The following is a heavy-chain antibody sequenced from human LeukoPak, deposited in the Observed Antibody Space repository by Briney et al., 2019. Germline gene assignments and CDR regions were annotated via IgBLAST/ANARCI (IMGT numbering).Heavy chain of an antibody. Sequence: SETLSLTCTVSGASISNYYWSWIRQTPEKGLEWMGHIHSSGGSSYYPSLKSRLTLSIDTSRNQLSLKLPSVTSADTAVYFCARLGSYHDFWGEGALVTVSS. CDR2: IHSSGGS. J-gene: IGHJ4*02. CDR1: GASISNYY. V-gene: IGHV4-4*09. CDR3: ARLGSYHDF. D-gene: IGHD1-26*01.